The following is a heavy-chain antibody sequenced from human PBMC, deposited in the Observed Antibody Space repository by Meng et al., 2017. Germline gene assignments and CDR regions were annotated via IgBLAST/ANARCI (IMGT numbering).Heavy chain of an antibody. J-gene: IGHJ4*02. D-gene: IGHD6-19*01. V-gene: IGHV3-23*01. CDR2: VSGTGGST. CDR1: GFTFNIYA. Sequence: GESLKISCAASGFTFNIYAMSWVRQAPGKGLEWVAAVSGTGGSTYYGDSVKGRFTISRDNSKKTLYLQMNSLKTEDTAVYYCTRAVAGTTTTQDYWGQGTLVTVSS. CDR3: TRAVAGTTTTQDY.